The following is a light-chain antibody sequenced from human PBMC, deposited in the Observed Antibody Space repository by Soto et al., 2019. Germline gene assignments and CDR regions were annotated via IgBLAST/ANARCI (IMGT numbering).Light chain of an antibody. CDR3: AAWDDSLRGHWA. CDR1: SSNIGNTY. V-gene: IGLV1-47*02. Sequence: QSVLTQPPSASGTPGQRVTISCSGSSSNIGNTYVNWYQQFPGTAHKLLIFSNDHRPSGVPDRFSGSKSGTSAYLAISGLRSEDEADYYCAAWDDSLRGHWAFGGGTKLTVL. J-gene: IGLJ3*02. CDR2: SND.